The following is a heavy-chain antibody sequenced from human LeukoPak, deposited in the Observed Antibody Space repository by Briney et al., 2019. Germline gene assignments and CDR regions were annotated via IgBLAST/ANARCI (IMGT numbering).Heavy chain of an antibody. CDR1: GFTFSSYG. CDR2: ISGSGGST. D-gene: IGHD2-15*01. Sequence: GGSLRLSRAASGFTFSSYGMSWVRQAPGKGLEWVSAISGSGGSTYYADSVKGRFTISRDNSKNTLYLQMNSLRAEDTAVYYCAKKGYCSGGSCYSKLYYFDYWGQGTLVTVSS. CDR3: AKKGYCSGGSCYSKLYYFDY. J-gene: IGHJ4*02. V-gene: IGHV3-23*01.